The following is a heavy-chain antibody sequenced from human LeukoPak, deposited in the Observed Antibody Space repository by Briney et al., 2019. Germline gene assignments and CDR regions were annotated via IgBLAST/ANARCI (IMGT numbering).Heavy chain of an antibody. CDR1: GYTFTSCY. D-gene: IGHD3-16*02. Sequence: ASVKVSCKASGYTFTSCYMHWVRQAPGQGLEWMGIINPSGGSTSYAQKFQGRVTMTRDMSTSTVYMELSSLRSEDTAVYYCARGADYVWGSYPLDYWGQGTLVTVSS. J-gene: IGHJ4*02. CDR2: INPSGGST. V-gene: IGHV1-46*01. CDR3: ARGADYVWGSYPLDY.